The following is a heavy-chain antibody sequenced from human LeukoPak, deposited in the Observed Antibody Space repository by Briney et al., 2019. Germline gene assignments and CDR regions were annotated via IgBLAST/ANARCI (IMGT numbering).Heavy chain of an antibody. CDR3: AREGGYSGSYFTFGY. D-gene: IGHD1-26*01. J-gene: IGHJ4*02. CDR2: IYSGGST. CDR1: GFTVSSNY. V-gene: IGHV3-53*01. Sequence: PGGSLRLSCAASGFTVSSNYMSWVRQAPGKGLEWVSVIYSGGSTYYADSVKGRFTISRDNSKNTLYLQMNSLRAEDTAVYYCAREGGYSGSYFTFGYWGQGTLVTVSS.